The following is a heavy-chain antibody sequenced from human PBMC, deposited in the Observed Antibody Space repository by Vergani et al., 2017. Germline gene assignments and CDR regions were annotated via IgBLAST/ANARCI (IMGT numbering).Heavy chain of an antibody. J-gene: IGHJ5*02. Sequence: QVTLKESGPVLVKPTETLTLTCTVSGFSLSNARMGVSWIRQPPGKALEWLEHIFSNDEKSYSTSLKSRLTTSKDPSKSQVVLTMTNMYPVDTATYYCAFSPSSEAAMVPIYSWFDPWGQGTLVTVSS. CDR3: AFSPSSEAAMVPIYSWFDP. V-gene: IGHV2-26*01. CDR1: GFSLSNARMG. D-gene: IGHD3-10*01. CDR2: IFSNDEK.